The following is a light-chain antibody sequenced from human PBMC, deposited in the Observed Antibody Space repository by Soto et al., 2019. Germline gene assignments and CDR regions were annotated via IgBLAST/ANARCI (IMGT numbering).Light chain of an antibody. CDR1: SSNIGSNY. Sequence: QAVVIQPPSASGTPGQRVTISCSGSSSNIGSNYVYWYQQLPGTAPKLLIYRNNERPSGVPDRFSGSKSGTSASLAISGLRSEDETDYYCAAWDDSLSGWVFGGGTKVTVL. CDR3: AAWDDSLSGWV. J-gene: IGLJ3*02. CDR2: RNN. V-gene: IGLV1-47*01.